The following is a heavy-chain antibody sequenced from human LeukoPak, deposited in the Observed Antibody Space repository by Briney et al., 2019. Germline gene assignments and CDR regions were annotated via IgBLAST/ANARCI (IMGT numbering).Heavy chain of an antibody. CDR1: GFTFSSYG. D-gene: IGHD3-22*01. J-gene: IGHJ4*02. V-gene: IGHV3-30*18. Sequence: PGGSLRLSCAASGFTFSSYGMHWVRQAPGEGLEWVAVKSYDGSNKYYADSVKGRFTISRDNSKNTLYLQMNSLRAEDTAVYYCAKGLWYYYDSSGYVDYWGQGTLVTVSS. CDR2: KSYDGSNK. CDR3: AKGLWYYYDSSGYVDY.